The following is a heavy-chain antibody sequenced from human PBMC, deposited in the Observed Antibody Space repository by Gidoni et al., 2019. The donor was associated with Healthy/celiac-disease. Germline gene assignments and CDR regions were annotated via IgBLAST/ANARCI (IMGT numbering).Heavy chain of an antibody. Sequence: QVQLQESGPGLVKPSQTLSLTCTVSGGSISSGSYYGSWIRQPAGKGLEWIGRIYTSGSTNYNPSLKSRFTISVDTSKNQFSLKLSSVTAADTAVYYCARGYYDFWSGYTNWFDPWGQGTLVTVSS. CDR3: ARGYYDFWSGYTNWFDP. CDR2: IYTSGST. V-gene: IGHV4-61*02. D-gene: IGHD3-3*01. J-gene: IGHJ5*02. CDR1: GGSISSGSYY.